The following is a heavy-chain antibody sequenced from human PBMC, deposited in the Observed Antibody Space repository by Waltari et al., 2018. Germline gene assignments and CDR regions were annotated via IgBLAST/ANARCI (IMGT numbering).Heavy chain of an antibody. CDR2: TSPILGIA. CDR3: ARGSNYYYYGMDV. CDR1: GGTFSSYA. J-gene: IGHJ6*02. V-gene: IGHV1-69*04. Sequence: QVQLVQSGAEVKKPGSSVKVSCKASGGTFSSYAISWVRQAPGQGLEWMGRTSPILGIANDGKKCQGRVTSTADKSTSTAYMELSSLRSEETAVYYCARGSNYYYYGMDVWGQGTTVTVSS.